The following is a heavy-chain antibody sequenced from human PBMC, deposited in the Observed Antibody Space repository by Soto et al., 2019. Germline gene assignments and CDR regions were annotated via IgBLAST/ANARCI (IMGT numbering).Heavy chain of an antibody. D-gene: IGHD6-6*01. CDR1: GFSFDDYA. Sequence: GGSLRLSCAASGFSFDDYAMHWVRQAAGKGLEWVSSISWNSGTIGYADSVKGRFSISRDNAKNSLYLQMNSLRAEDTAVYYCAKFNLGGQLALDYWGQGTLVTVSS. CDR2: ISWNSGTI. CDR3: AKFNLGGQLALDY. J-gene: IGHJ4*02. V-gene: IGHV3-9*01.